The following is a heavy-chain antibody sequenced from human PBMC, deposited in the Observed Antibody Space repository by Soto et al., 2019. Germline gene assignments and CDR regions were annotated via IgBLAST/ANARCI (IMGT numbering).Heavy chain of an antibody. CDR2: IYYSGST. CDR1: GGSISSYY. J-gene: IGHJ4*02. D-gene: IGHD1-26*01. V-gene: IGHV4-59*01. Sequence: SETLSLTCTVSGGSISSYYWSWIRQPPGKGLEWIGYIYYSGSTNYNPSLKSRVTISVDNSKNTLYLQMNSLRAEDTAVYYCAKGFGNYWAFDYWGQGTLVTVSS. CDR3: AKGFGNYWAFDY.